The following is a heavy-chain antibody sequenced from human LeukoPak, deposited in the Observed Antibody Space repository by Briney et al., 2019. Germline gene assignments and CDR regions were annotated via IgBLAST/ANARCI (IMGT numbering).Heavy chain of an antibody. J-gene: IGHJ4*02. V-gene: IGHV3-23*01. CDR2: VSAGGGET. Sequence: GGSLRLSCAASGFTFSNYAMNWVRQAPGKGLEWVSSVSAGGGETFYGDSVKGRFIVSRDNSKNTLYLQMNSLRAEDTAVYYCARAPYIIDYWGQGTLVTVSS. CDR1: GFTFSNYA. CDR3: ARAPYIIDY. D-gene: IGHD1-14*01.